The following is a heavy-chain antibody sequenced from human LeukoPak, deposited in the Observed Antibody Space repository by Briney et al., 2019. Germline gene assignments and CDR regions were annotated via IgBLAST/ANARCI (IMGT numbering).Heavy chain of an antibody. Sequence: GASVKVSCKASGYTLSDHYMHWVRQAPGQGLEWMGWINPNGAATKFAQQFQGRVTMTRDTSISTAYMELRSLRSDDTAVYYCASPGNTFYWGQGTLVTVSS. J-gene: IGHJ4*02. CDR3: ASPGNTFY. CDR2: INPNGAAT. V-gene: IGHV1-2*02. D-gene: IGHD1/OR15-1a*01. CDR1: GYTLSDHY.